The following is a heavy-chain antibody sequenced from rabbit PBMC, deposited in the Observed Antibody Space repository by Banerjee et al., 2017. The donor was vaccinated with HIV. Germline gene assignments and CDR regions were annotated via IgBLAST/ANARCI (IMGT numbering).Heavy chain of an antibody. CDR1: GIDFSTYG. CDR2: IFPNYGTK. J-gene: IGHJ4*01. V-gene: IGHV1S47*01. Sequence: QEQLVESGGGLVTLGGSLKLSCRASGIDFSTYGISWVRQAPGKGLGWIASIFPNYGTKDCASWVNGRFPISLDSAQTSVFLQMTSLTAADTATYFCARAADYAGYGFATRFNLWGPGTLVTVS. CDR3: ARAADYAGYGFATRFNL. D-gene: IGHD6-1*01.